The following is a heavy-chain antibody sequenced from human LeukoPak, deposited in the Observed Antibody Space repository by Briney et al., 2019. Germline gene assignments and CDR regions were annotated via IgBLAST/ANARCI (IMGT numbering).Heavy chain of an antibody. Sequence: SETLSLTCTVSGGSISSSSYYWGWIRQPPGKGLEWIGSIYYSGSTYYNPSLKSRVTISVDTSKNQFSLKLSSVTAADTAVYYCARQNYSDSSGYYWHDYWGQGTLVTVSS. V-gene: IGHV4-39*01. CDR2: IYYSGST. J-gene: IGHJ4*02. CDR3: ARQNYSDSSGYYWHDY. CDR1: GGSISSSSYY. D-gene: IGHD3-22*01.